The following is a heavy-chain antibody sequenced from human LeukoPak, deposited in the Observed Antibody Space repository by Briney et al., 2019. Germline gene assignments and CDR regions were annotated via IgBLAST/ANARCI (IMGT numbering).Heavy chain of an antibody. D-gene: IGHD3-10*01. CDR1: GYTFTSYD. Sequence: GASVKVSCKASGYTFTSYDINLVRQATGQGLEWMGWMNPNSGNTGYAQKFQGRVTMTRNTSISTAYMELSSLRSEDTAVYYCARGLSYYYGSGSYYNGGYYYYGMDVWGQGTTVTVSS. CDR3: ARGLSYYYGSGSYYNGGYYYYGMDV. V-gene: IGHV1-8*01. CDR2: MNPNSGNT. J-gene: IGHJ6*02.